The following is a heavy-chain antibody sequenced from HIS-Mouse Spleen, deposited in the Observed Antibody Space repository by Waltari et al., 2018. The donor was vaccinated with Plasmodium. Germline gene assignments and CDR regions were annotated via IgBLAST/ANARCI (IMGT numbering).Heavy chain of an antibody. J-gene: IGHJ2*01. CDR2: IWYDGSNK. CDR3: AKGAGAPGYFDL. CDR1: GFHLRRYG. V-gene: IGHV3-33*06. Sequence: VQLVESGGGVVQPGRSMGPSGAASGFHLRRYGMHWVRQSPGKGLELLSVIWYDGSNKYYADAGKGRFTISRDNSKNTLYLQMNSLRAEDTAVYYCAKGAGAPGYFDLWGRGTLVTVSS.